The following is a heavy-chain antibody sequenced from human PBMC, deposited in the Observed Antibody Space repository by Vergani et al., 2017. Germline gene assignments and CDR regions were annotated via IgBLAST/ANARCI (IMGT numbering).Heavy chain of an antibody. CDR2: ISSSSSYI. V-gene: IGHV3-21*01. Sequence: EVQLVESGGGLVKPGGSLRLSCAASGFTFSSYSMNWVRQAPGKGLEWVSSISSSSSYIYYADSVKGRFTISRDNAKNSLYLQMNSLRAEDTAVYYCAKDPSNDGYNYYFDYWGQGTLVTVSS. CDR3: AKDPSNDGYNYYFDY. D-gene: IGHD5-24*01. J-gene: IGHJ4*02. CDR1: GFTFSSYS.